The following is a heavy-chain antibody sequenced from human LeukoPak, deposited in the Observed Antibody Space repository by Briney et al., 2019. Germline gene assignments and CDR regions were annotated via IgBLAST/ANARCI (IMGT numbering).Heavy chain of an antibody. Sequence: GGSLRLSCAASGLTFSSYWMSWGRQAPGKGLEWVANIKQDGSEKNYVDSVKGRFAISRDNAKNSLYLQMNSLRADDTAVYYCARGRGMDVWGQGTTVTVSS. J-gene: IGHJ6*02. CDR2: IKQDGSEK. V-gene: IGHV3-7*04. CDR3: ARGRGMDV. CDR1: GLTFSSYW.